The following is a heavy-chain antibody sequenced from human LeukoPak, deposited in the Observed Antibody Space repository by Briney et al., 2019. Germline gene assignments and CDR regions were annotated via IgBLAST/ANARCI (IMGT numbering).Heavy chain of an antibody. CDR1: GFTFSNYA. Sequence: PGGSLRLSCAASGFTFSNYAMNWVRQAPGKGLEWVSTISGSGGGTYYADSVKGRFTISRDNARNSLYLQMNNLRGEDTAIYYSARDAGNSGYGCDLWGQGTLVTVSS. V-gene: IGHV3-23*01. D-gene: IGHD5-12*01. J-gene: IGHJ5*02. CDR3: ARDAGNSGYGCDL. CDR2: ISGSGGGT.